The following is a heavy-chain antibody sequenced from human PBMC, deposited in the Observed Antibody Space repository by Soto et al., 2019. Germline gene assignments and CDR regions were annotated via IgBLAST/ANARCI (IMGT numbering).Heavy chain of an antibody. CDR3: ARDGDGRMTTNPYYYNGMDV. CDR2: AFYTGRA. CDR1: GGSLVIYY. D-gene: IGHD4-4*01. J-gene: IGHJ6*02. V-gene: IGHV4-59*01. Sequence: QVQLQESGPGLVEASETLSLTCTVSGGSLVIYYWSWFGKPPGRGLDGLGYAFYTGRANYNASLKSRVSISLDTSNYQFSLKLSSVTAADTAVYYCARDGDGRMTTNPYYYNGMDVWGPGTTVTVSS.